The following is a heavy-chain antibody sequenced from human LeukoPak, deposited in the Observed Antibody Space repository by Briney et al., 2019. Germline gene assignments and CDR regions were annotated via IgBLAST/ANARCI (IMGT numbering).Heavy chain of an antibody. CDR3: AKAVAAAGTGGYL. CDR2: VNSDGSST. D-gene: IGHD6-13*01. CDR1: GFTFSNYW. J-gene: IGHJ4*02. Sequence: GGSLRLSCAASGFTFSNYWMHWVRQAPGKGLLWVSRVNSDGSSTSYADSVKGRFTISRDNAKNTLYLQMNSLRAEDTAVYYCAKAVAAAGTGGYLWGQGTLVTVSS. V-gene: IGHV3-74*01.